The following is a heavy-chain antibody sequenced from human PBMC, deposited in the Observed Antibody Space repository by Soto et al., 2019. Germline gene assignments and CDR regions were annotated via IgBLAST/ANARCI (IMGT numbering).Heavy chain of an antibody. CDR3: ARDFNYGSGDY. CDR1: GYTFISYA. D-gene: IGHD3-10*01. CDR2: INAGNGNT. J-gene: IGHJ4*02. Sequence: ASVKVSCKASGYTFISYAMYWVRQAPGQRLEWMGWINAGNGNTKYSQKFQGRVTITRDTSASTAYMELSSLRSEDTAAYYCARDFNYGSGDYWGQGTLVTVSS. V-gene: IGHV1-3*01.